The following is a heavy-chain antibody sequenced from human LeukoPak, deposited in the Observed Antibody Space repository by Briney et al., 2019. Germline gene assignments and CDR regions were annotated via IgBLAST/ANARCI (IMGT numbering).Heavy chain of an antibody. CDR3: AKDVRSFETQSSYPYYFDY. J-gene: IGHJ4*02. V-gene: IGHV3-23*01. CDR1: GFTFSSYA. D-gene: IGHD6-6*01. CDR2: ISGSGGST. Sequence: GGSLRLSCIVSGFTFSSYAMSWGRQAPGKGLEWVSGISGSGGSTYYADSVKGRLTISRDNSKNTLFLQMDSLRAEDTAVYYCAKDVRSFETQSSYPYYFDYWGQGTLVTVSS.